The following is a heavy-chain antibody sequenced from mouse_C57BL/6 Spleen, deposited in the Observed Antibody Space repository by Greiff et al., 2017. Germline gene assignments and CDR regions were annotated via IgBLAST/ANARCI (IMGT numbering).Heavy chain of an antibody. Sequence: EVKLVESGGGLVQPTGSLKLSCAASGFSFNTYAMNWVRQAPGKGLEWVARIRSKSNNYATYYAESVKDRFTISRDDSESMLYLQMNNLKTEDTAMYYCVRQRDAMDYWGQRTSVTFSS. V-gene: IGHV10-1*01. J-gene: IGHJ4*01. CDR3: VRQRDAMDY. CDR1: GFSFNTYA. CDR2: IRSKSNNYAT.